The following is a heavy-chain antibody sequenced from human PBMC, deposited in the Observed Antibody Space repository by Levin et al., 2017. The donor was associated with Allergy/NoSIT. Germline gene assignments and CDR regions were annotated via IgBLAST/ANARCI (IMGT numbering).Heavy chain of an antibody. CDR1: GFTFDDYG. J-gene: IGHJ3*02. Sequence: GGSLRLSCAASGFTFDDYGMSWVRQAPGKGLEWVSGINWNGGSTGYADSVKGRFTISRDNAKNSLYLQMNSLRAEDTALYYCARRGRRLWFGELSDAFDIWGQGTMVTVSS. CDR3: ARRGRRLWFGELSDAFDI. D-gene: IGHD3-10*01. V-gene: IGHV3-20*04. CDR2: INWNGGST.